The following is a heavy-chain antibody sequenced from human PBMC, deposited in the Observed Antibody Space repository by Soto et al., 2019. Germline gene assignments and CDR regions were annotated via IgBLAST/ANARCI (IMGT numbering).Heavy chain of an antibody. Sequence: ASVKVSCKASGYTFTSYYMHWVRQAPGQGLEWMGIINPSGGSTSYAQKFQGRVTMTRDTSTSTVYMELSSLRSEGTAVYYCARDGNAYYDILTGYVFDYWGQGTLVTVSS. D-gene: IGHD3-9*01. CDR3: ARDGNAYYDILTGYVFDY. CDR2: INPSGGST. CDR1: GYTFTSYY. V-gene: IGHV1-46*01. J-gene: IGHJ4*02.